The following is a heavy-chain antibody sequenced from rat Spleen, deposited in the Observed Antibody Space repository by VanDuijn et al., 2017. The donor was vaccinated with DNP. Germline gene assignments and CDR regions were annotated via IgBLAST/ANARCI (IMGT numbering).Heavy chain of an antibody. CDR2: ISYDGTST. D-gene: IGHD1-1*01. V-gene: IGHV5-22*01. J-gene: IGHJ3*01. Sequence: EVQLVESGGGLVQPGRSLKLSCAASGFTFNDYNMAWVRQAPKKGLEWVASISYDGTSTYNGDSVKGRFTISRDTAKSTLYLQMNSLRSEDMATYYCVRPYHYSGGGFAYWGQGTLVTVSS. CDR3: VRPYHYSGGGFAY. CDR1: GFTFNDYN.